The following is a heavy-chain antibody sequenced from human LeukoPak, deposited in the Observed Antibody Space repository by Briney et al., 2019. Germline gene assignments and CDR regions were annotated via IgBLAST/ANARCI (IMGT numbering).Heavy chain of an antibody. J-gene: IGHJ4*02. D-gene: IGHD1-26*01. CDR2: IIPIFGTA. V-gene: IGHV1-69*05. CDR3: ASWSVSGSYSPEDY. CDR1: GGTFSSYA. Sequence: ASVKVSCKASGGTFSSYAISWVRQAPGQGLEWMGGIIPIFGTANYAQKFQGRVTITTDESTSTAYMELRSLRSEDTAVYYCASWSVSGSYSPEDYWGQGTLVTVSS.